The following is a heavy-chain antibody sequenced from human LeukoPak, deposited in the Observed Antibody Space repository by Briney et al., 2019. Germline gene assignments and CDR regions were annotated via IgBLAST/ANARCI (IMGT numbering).Heavy chain of an antibody. CDR3: AREHATYYSDSVGLEGYDY. CDR1: GFTFSSYS. D-gene: IGHD3-22*01. V-gene: IGHV3-21*01. J-gene: IGHJ4*02. Sequence: GGSLRLSCAASGFTFSSYSMNWVRQAPGKGLEWVSSISSSSSYIYYADSVKGRFTVSRDNAKNSLVLQMNSLRAEDTAVYYCAREHATYYSDSVGLEGYDYWGQGTLVTVPS. CDR2: ISSSSSYI.